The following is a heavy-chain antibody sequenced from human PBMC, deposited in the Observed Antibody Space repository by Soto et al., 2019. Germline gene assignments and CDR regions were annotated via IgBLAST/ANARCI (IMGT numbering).Heavy chain of an antibody. CDR2: ISPYSGNT. CDR1: GYIFVNYG. D-gene: IGHD3-16*01. J-gene: IGHJ6*02. V-gene: IGHV1-18*01. CDR3: AMVDNYVTPSPQDV. Sequence: QVQLVQSGDEVRKPGSSVKVSCKASGYIFVNYGIAWVRLAPGQGLEWMGWISPYSGNTRYASKVQGRLTMTTDTSTSTAYMDLGSLTSDDTTLSYCAMVDNYVTPSPQDVWGQGTTVTVSS.